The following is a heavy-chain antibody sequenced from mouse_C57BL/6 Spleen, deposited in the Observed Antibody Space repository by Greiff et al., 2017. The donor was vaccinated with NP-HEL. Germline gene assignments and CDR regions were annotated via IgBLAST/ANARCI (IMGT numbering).Heavy chain of an antibody. CDR2: IDPENGDT. V-gene: IGHV14-4*01. CDR1: GFNIKDDY. CDR3: TTGGTTVVGY. D-gene: IGHD1-1*01. J-gene: IGHJ2*01. Sequence: EVQLQQSGAELVRPGASVKLSCTASGFNIKDDYMHWVKQRPEQGLEWIGWIDPENGDTEYASKFQGKATITADTSSNTAYLQLSSLTSEDTAVYYCTTGGTTVVGYWGQGTTLTVSS.